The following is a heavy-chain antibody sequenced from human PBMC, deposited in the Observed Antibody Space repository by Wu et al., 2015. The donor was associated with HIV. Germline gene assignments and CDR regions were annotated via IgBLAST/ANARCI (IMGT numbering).Heavy chain of an antibody. CDR2: ISPYDGNT. J-gene: IGHJ6*02. D-gene: IGHD6-19*01. V-gene: IGHV1-18*01. CDR3: VRDQQWPTTYYHYYGMDV. CDR1: GYTFTSYG. Sequence: QVQLVQSGAEVKKPGASVKVSCKASGYTFTSYGISWVRQAPGQGLEWMGWISPYDGNTNYAQKLQGRVTMTTDTSTSTAYMELRSLRSDDTAVYYCVRDQQWPTTYYHYYGMDVWGQGTTVTVSS.